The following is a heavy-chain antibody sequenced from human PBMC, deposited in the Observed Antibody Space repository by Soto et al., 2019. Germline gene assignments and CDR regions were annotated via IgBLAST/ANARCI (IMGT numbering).Heavy chain of an antibody. CDR1: GGSISSYY. CDR2: IYYSGST. Sequence: PSETLSLTCTVSGGSISSYYWGWIRQPPGKGLEWIASIYYSGSTYYNPSLKSRVTISVDTSKNQFSLKLPSVTAADTAVYFCAGNPYYSESSDPHLWGQGTLVTVSS. V-gene: IGHV4-39*01. CDR3: AGNPYYSESSDPHL. D-gene: IGHD3-22*01. J-gene: IGHJ4*02.